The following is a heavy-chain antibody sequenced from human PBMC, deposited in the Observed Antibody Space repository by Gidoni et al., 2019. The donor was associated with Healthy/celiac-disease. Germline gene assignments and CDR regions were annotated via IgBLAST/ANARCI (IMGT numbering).Heavy chain of an antibody. Sequence: EVRLVESGGGLVQPGRSLRLSCAASGFTFDDYAMHWVRQAPGKGLEWVSGISWNSGSIGYADAGKGRFTISRDNAKNSLYLQMNSLRAEDTALYYCAKGYGSGSYYSLDYWGQGTLVTVSS. J-gene: IGHJ4*02. CDR3: AKGYGSGSYYSLDY. CDR1: GFTFDDYA. V-gene: IGHV3-9*01. D-gene: IGHD3-10*01. CDR2: ISWNSGSI.